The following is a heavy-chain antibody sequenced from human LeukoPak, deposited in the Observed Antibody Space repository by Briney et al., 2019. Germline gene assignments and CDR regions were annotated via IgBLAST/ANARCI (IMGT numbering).Heavy chain of an antibody. D-gene: IGHD3-22*01. CDR2: IFYTGNT. CDR3: ARVGRDYHDNTGYLRVDVFDI. V-gene: IGHV4-39*07. CDR1: GGSINSTTYY. J-gene: IGHJ3*02. Sequence: SETLSLTCTVAGGSINSTTYYWDWIRQPPGKGLEWIGTIFYTGNTHYNPSLKRRATISLDTSKNQFSLKLNTVTAADTAVYYCARVGRDYHDNTGYLRVDVFDIWGQGTVVTVSS.